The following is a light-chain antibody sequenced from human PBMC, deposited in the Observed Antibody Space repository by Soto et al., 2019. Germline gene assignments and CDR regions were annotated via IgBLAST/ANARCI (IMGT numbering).Light chain of an antibody. CDR3: QQYNSYWRT. V-gene: IGKV1-5*03. Sequence: DIQMTQSPSTLSASVGGRVAITCRASQTISSWLAWYQQKPGKAPKLLIYKASSLESGVSSRFSGSGSGTEFTLTISSLQPDDFATYYCQQYNSYWRTFGQGTQIDIK. CDR2: KAS. CDR1: QTISSW. J-gene: IGKJ1*01.